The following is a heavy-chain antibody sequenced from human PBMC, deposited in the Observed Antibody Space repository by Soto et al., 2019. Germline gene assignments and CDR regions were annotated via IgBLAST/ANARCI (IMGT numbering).Heavy chain of an antibody. CDR3: ARDLDLSYLCFDH. CDR2: INAGNGNT. Sequence: ASVTVSCKASVYTFTSYSIHWVRQAPGQRLEWMGWINAGNGNTKYSQKFQGRVTITRDTSASTAYMELSSLRSEDTAVYYCARDLDLSYLCFDHWGQGTLVTVSS. V-gene: IGHV1-3*01. CDR1: VYTFTSYS. J-gene: IGHJ5*02.